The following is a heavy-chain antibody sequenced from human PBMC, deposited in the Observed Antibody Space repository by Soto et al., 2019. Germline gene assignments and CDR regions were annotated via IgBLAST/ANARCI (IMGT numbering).Heavy chain of an antibody. CDR3: AKDLTRQLAYWLDP. Sequence: ASVKVSCKASGFSFTGYYIHWLRQAPGQGLEWMGWINAHSGVTEYAQKLQGRVTLTRDTSIATAYLTLTSLTSDDTALYYCAKDLTRQLAYWLDPWGQGTQVTVSS. D-gene: IGHD6-6*01. V-gene: IGHV1-2*02. J-gene: IGHJ5*02. CDR1: GFSFTGYY. CDR2: INAHSGVT.